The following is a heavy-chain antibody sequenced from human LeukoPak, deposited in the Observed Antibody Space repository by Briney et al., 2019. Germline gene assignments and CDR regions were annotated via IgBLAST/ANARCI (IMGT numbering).Heavy chain of an antibody. V-gene: IGHV3-30*03. D-gene: IGHD2/OR15-2a*01. J-gene: IGHJ6*03. CDR3: ARTERPVRYETILSHMDV. CDR2: ISYDGSNK. CDR1: GFTFSSYG. Sequence: PGRSLRLSCAASGFTFSSYGMHWVRQAPGKGLEWVAVISYDGSNKYYADSVKGRFTISRDNAKNSLYLQMNSLRAEDTAVYYCARTERPVRYETILSHMDVWGKGTTVTVSS.